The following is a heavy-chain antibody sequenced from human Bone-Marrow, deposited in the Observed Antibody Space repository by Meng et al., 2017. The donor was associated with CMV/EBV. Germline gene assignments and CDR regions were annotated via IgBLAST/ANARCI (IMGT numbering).Heavy chain of an antibody. CDR3: ARGSPDYDFWSGWGERVSYYGMDV. V-gene: IGHV3-69-1*02. CDR2: ISSSSTI. J-gene: IGHJ6*02. CDR1: GFTFSDYY. Sequence: GESLKISCAASGFTFSDYYMNWVRQAPGKGLEWVSSISSSSTIYYADSVKGRFTISRDNAKNSLYLQMNSLRAEDTAVYYCARGSPDYDFWSGWGERVSYYGMDVWGQGTTVTVSS. D-gene: IGHD3-3*01.